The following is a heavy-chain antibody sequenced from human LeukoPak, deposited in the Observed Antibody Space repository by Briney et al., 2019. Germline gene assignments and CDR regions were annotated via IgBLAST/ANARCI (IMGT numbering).Heavy chain of an antibody. CDR1: GFTFNFYW. D-gene: IGHD3-9*01. J-gene: IGHJ4*02. CDR2: INSDGSST. CDR3: ARDPFDILTDPYFDY. V-gene: IGHV3-74*01. Sequence: GGSLRLSCAASGFTFNFYWMHWVRQAPGKGLLWVSRINSDGSSTSYADSVKGRFTISRDNAKNTLYLQMNSLRAEDTAVYYCARDPFDILTDPYFDYWGQGTLVAVSS.